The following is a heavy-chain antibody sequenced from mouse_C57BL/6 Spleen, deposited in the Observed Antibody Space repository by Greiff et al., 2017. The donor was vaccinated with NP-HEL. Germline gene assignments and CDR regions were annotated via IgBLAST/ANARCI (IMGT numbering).Heavy chain of an antibody. CDR2: IRYDGSN. J-gene: IGHJ2*01. CDR3: ASLTSGTPYFDY. CDR1: GYSITSGYY. D-gene: IGHD4-1*01. V-gene: IGHV3-6*01. Sequence: DVQLQESGPGLVEPSQSLSLTCSVTGYSITSGYYWNWIRQFPGNKLEWMGYIRYDGSNNYNPSLKNRISITRDTSKNQFFLKLNSVTTEDTATDYCASLTSGTPYFDYWGQGTTLTVSS.